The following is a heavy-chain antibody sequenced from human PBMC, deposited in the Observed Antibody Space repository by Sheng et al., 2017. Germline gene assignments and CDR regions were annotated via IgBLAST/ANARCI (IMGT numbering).Heavy chain of an antibody. V-gene: IGHV1-2*02. CDR1: GYTFTGYY. D-gene: IGHD5-12*01. J-gene: IGHJ4*02. CDR2: INPNSGGT. CDR3: ARASSSWLRLRSYYFDY. Sequence: QVQLVQSGAEVKKPGASVKVSCKASGYTFTGYYMHWVRQAPGQGLEWMGWINPNSGGTNYAQKFQGRVTMTRDTSISTAYMELSRLRSDDTAVYYCARASSSWLRLRSYYFDYWGQGTLVTVSS.